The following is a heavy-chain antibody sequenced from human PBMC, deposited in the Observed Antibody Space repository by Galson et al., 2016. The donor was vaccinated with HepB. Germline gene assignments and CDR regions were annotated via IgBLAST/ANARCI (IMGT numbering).Heavy chain of an antibody. Sequence: SLRLSCAVSGFSVSNNYMSWVRQAPGKGLEWVAVIYGGGDTYYADSVKGRFTISRDNSKNTLFLQMNSLGPEDTAVYYCARRRAPGRMAAGFDYWGQGTLVTVSS. J-gene: IGHJ4*02. CDR3: ARRRAPGRMAAGFDY. CDR1: GFSVSNNY. CDR2: IYGGGDT. V-gene: IGHV3-66*02. D-gene: IGHD6-25*01.